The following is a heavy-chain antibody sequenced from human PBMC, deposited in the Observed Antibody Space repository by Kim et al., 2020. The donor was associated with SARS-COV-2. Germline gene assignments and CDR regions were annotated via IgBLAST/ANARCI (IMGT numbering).Heavy chain of an antibody. J-gene: IGHJ4*02. CDR3: ARDPLLWFGEPIDY. Sequence: NPSLRSRVTISVDTSKNQFSRKLGSVTAGDTAVYYCARDPLLWFGEPIDYWGQGTLVTVSS. D-gene: IGHD3-10*01. V-gene: IGHV4-28*03.